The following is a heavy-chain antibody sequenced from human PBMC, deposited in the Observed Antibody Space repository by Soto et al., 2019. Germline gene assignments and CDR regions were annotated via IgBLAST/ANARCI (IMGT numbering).Heavy chain of an antibody. Sequence: QITLKESGPPLVKPTQTLTLTCTFSGFSLSTSGVGVGWIRQPPGKALEWLALIYWDDDKRYSPSLKSRLTITKDTSKNQVVLTMTNMDPVDTATYYCAHRRSYGSGSYFDYWGQGTLVTVSS. CDR3: AHRRSYGSGSYFDY. J-gene: IGHJ4*02. CDR2: IYWDDDK. D-gene: IGHD3-10*01. V-gene: IGHV2-5*02. CDR1: GFSLSTSGVG.